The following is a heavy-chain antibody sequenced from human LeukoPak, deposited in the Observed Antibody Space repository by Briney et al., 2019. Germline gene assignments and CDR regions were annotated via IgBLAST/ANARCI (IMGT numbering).Heavy chain of an antibody. CDR3: ARLDALRYFDWLSPVANWFDP. D-gene: IGHD3-9*01. J-gene: IGHJ5*02. Sequence: SETLSLTCTVSGGSISSYYWSWIRQPPGKGLEWIGYIYYSGSTNYNPSLKSRVTISVDTSKNQFSLKLSSVTAADTAVYYCARLDALRYFDWLSPVANWFDPWGQGTLVTVSS. CDR2: IYYSGST. V-gene: IGHV4-59*01. CDR1: GGSISSYY.